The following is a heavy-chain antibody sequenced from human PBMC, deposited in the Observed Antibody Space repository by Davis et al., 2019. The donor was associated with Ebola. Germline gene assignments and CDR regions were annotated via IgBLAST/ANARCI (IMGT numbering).Heavy chain of an antibody. CDR3: ARDPGGHYAMDV. V-gene: IGHV3-53*01. Sequence: PGGSLRLSCAASGFTVSSNHMNWVLQAPGKGLEWVSIIFSAGSTNYADSLKGRFTISRDNLKNTLYLEMNNLRAEDTAVYYCARDPGGHYAMDVWGQGTTVTVSS. J-gene: IGHJ6*02. CDR1: GFTVSSNH. CDR2: IFSAGST. D-gene: IGHD1-1*01.